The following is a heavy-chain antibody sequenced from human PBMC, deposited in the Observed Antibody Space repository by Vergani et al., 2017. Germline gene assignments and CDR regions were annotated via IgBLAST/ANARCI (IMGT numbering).Heavy chain of an antibody. CDR2: IYYSGSN. CDR3: ARHQLRRGLLLDDAFDI. Sequence: QLQLQESGPGLVKPSETLSLTCTVSGGSISSSSYYWGWIRQPPGKGLEWIGSIYYSGSNYYNPSLKSRVTISVDTSKNQFSLKLSSVTAADTAVYYCARHQLRRGLLLDDAFDIWGQGTMVTVSS. J-gene: IGHJ3*02. V-gene: IGHV4-39*07. CDR1: GGSISSSSYY. D-gene: IGHD2-21*01.